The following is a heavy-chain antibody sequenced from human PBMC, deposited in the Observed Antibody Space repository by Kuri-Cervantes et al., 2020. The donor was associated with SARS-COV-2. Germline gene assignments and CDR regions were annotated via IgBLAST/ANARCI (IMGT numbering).Heavy chain of an antibody. CDR3: ARGGGSYCAY. J-gene: IGHJ4*02. CDR1: GVTFNHYA. CDR2: IKQDGSEK. Sequence: GESLKISCAASGVTFNHYAMSWVRQAPGKGLEWVANIKQDGSEKYYVDSVKGRFTISRDNAKNSLYLQMNSLRAEDTAVYYCARGGGSYCAYWGQGTLVTVSS. D-gene: IGHD1-26*01. V-gene: IGHV3-7*01.